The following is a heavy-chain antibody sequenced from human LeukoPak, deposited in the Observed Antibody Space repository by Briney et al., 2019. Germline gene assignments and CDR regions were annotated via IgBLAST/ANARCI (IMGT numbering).Heavy chain of an antibody. J-gene: IGHJ6*03. D-gene: IGHD2-8*01. CDR1: GFSFSSYG. Sequence: QTGGSLRLSCAASGFSFSSYGMHWVRQAPGKGLEWVAYIQYDGSNEQYADSVKGRFSISRDNSKNILFLLMNSLRPEDTAVYYCAKDRCSNGIGCYYYYMAVWGKGTTVTVSS. CDR3: AKDRCSNGIGCYYYYMAV. CDR2: IQYDGSNE. V-gene: IGHV3-30*02.